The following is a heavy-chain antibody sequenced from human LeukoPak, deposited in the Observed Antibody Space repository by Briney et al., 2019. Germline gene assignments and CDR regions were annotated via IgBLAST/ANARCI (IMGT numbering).Heavy chain of an antibody. CDR1: GFTVSTNY. CDR3: ARAGDVGQIGYYDSSGYYRY. Sequence: GGSLRLSCAASGFTVSTNYMSWVRQAPGKGLEWVAVISYDGSNKYYADSVKGRFTISRDNSKNTLYLQMNSLRAEDTAVYYCARAGDVGQIGYYDSSGYYRYWGQGTLVTVSS. J-gene: IGHJ4*02. D-gene: IGHD3-22*01. V-gene: IGHV3-30*03. CDR2: ISYDGSNK.